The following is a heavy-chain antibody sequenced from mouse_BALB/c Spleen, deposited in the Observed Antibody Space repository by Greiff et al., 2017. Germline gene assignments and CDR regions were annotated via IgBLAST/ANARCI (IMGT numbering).Heavy chain of an antibody. J-gene: IGHJ3*01. V-gene: IGHV2-9*02. CDR3: AREGLSLFAY. CDR1: GFSLTSYG. Sequence: VKLVESGPGLVAPSQSLSITCTVSGFSLTSYGVHWVRQPPGKGLEWLGVIWAGGSTNYNSALMSRLSISKDNSKSQVFLKMNSLQTDDTAMYYCAREGLSLFAYWGQGTLVTVSA. CDR2: IWAGGST. D-gene: IGHD3-3*01.